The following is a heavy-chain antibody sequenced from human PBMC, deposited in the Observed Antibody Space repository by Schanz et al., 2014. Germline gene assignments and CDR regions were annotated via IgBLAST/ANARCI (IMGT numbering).Heavy chain of an antibody. CDR3: AREVERSRIRNFDS. Sequence: QVQLVQSGAEVKKPGASVKLSCKASGYTFTNYYIHWARQAPGQGLQWMGWVSPVSGGTNYAQKFQGRVTMTWDTSVDTAYMELTSLTYDDTAVYYCAREVERSRIRNFDSWGQGTLVTVSS. CDR1: GYTFTNYY. V-gene: IGHV1-2*02. D-gene: IGHD3-3*01. J-gene: IGHJ4*02. CDR2: VSPVSGGT.